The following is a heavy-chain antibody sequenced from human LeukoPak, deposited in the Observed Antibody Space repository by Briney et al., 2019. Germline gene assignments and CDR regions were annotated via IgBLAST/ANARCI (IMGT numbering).Heavy chain of an antibody. CDR2: ISSSSSYI. D-gene: IGHD3-10*01. CDR1: GFTFSSYG. V-gene: IGHV3-21*01. CDR3: ARGGGNTMVLDAFDI. Sequence: TGGSLRLSCAASGFTFSSYGMNWVRQAPGKGLEWVSSISSSSSYIYYADSVKGRFTISRDNAKNSLYLQMNSLRAEDTAVYYSARGGGNTMVLDAFDIWGQGTMVTVSS. J-gene: IGHJ3*02.